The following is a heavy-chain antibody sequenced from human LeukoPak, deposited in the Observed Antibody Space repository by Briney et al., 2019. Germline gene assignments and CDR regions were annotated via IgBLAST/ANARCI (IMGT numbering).Heavy chain of an antibody. J-gene: IGHJ4*02. V-gene: IGHV3-7*01. CDR1: GFTFSSYW. CDR3: ASEGSGSFYNPFDY. Sequence: GGSLRLSCTASGFTFSSYWLTWVRQAPGKGLEWVATIKQEGGDKYYVDSVKGRFTVSRDNAKNSLYLEMNNLRAEDTAVYYCASEGSGSFYNPFDYWGQGTLVTVSS. CDR2: IKQEGGDK. D-gene: IGHD3-10*01.